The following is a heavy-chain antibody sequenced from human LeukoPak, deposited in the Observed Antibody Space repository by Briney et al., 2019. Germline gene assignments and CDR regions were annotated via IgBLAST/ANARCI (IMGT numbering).Heavy chain of an antibody. CDR2: ISSSSSYI. D-gene: IGHD6-13*01. J-gene: IGHJ4*02. CDR1: GFTFSSYS. V-gene: IGHV3-21*01. Sequence: GSLRLSCATSGFTFSSYSMKLVRQASGKGLGWVSSISSSSSYIYYADSVKGRFTISRDNAKNSLYLQMNSLRAEDTAVYYCARDREQQLVRGGKHFDYWGQGTLVTVSS. CDR3: ARDREQQLVRGGKHFDY.